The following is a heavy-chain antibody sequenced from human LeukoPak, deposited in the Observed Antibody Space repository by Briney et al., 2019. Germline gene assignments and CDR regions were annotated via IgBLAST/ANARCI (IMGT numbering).Heavy chain of an antibody. D-gene: IGHD1-26*01. V-gene: IGHV4-38-2*02. CDR2: IYHSGST. CDR1: AYSISSGYY. J-gene: IGHJ4*02. CDR3: ATISGNPISVVDY. Sequence: SETLSLTCTVSAYSISSGYYWGWIRQSPGKGLEWIGHIYHSGSTYYNPSLKSRVTISVDTSKNQFSLKLSSVTAADTAIYFCATISGNPISVVDYWGQGTLVTVSS.